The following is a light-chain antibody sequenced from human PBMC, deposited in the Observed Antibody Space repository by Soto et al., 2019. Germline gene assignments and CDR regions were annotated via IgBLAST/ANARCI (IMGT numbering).Light chain of an antibody. CDR3: SSYTSSSTYVV. V-gene: IGLV2-14*01. J-gene: IGLJ2*01. CDR2: DVS. Sequence: QSALTQPASVSGSPGQSITISCTGTSSDVGGYNYVCWYQQHPGKAPKLMIYDVSNRPSGVSNRFSGSKSGNTASLTISGLQDEDEADYYCSSYTSSSTYVVFGGGTKLTVL. CDR1: SSDVGGYNY.